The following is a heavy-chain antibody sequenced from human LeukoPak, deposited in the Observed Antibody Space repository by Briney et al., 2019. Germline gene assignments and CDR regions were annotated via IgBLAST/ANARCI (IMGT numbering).Heavy chain of an antibody. CDR2: IWYDGTNQ. CDR3: ARDSRAPATIPAYYFDY. D-gene: IGHD2-2*02. CDR1: GFTFSDYG. V-gene: IGHV3-33*01. Sequence: GRSLRLSCTASGFTFSDYGMHWVPQAPGKRLEWVAVIWYDGTNQYYADSAEGRFTISRDNSKNTLYLQMNSLRAEDTAVYYCARDSRAPATIPAYYFDYWGQGTLVTVSS. J-gene: IGHJ4*02.